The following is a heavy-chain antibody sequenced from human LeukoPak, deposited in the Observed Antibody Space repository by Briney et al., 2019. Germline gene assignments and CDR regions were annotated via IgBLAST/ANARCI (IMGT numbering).Heavy chain of an antibody. D-gene: IGHD2-15*01. V-gene: IGHV3-21*01. CDR3: SGPHWDY. CDR2: ISSSSSYI. CDR1: GFTFSN. Sequence: GGSLRLSCAASGFTFSNMNWVRQAPGKGLEWVSSISSSSSYIYDADSVKGRFTISRDNSKNTLYLQMNSLRAEDTAVYYCSGPHWDYWGQGTLVTVSS. J-gene: IGHJ4*02.